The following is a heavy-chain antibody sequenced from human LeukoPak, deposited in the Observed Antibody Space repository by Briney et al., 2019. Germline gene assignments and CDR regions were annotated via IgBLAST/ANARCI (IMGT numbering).Heavy chain of an antibody. CDR1: GFTVSSNY. J-gene: IGHJ6*03. CDR2: IYSGSST. Sequence: GGSLRLSCAASGFTVSSNYMSWVRQAPGKGLEWVSVIYSGSSTYYADSVKGRFTISRDNSKNTLYLQMNSLRAEDTAVYYCARHGSITMVRGRLRYYYMDVWGKGTTVTISS. D-gene: IGHD3-10*01. CDR3: ARHGSITMVRGRLRYYYMDV. V-gene: IGHV3-53*01.